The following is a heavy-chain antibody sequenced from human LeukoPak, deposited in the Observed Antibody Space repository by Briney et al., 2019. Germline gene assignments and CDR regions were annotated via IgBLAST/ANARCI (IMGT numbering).Heavy chain of an antibody. V-gene: IGHV3-74*01. CDR3: ARDRFGVRGVMPD. CDR1: GFTFSSYW. J-gene: IGHJ4*02. D-gene: IGHD3-10*01. Sequence: PGGSLRLSCAASGFTFSSYWMHWVRQAPGKGLVWVSRINSDGSSTRYADSVKGRFTISRDNAKNTLYLQMNSLRAEDTAVYYCARDRFGVRGVMPDWGQGTLVTVSS. CDR2: INSDGSST.